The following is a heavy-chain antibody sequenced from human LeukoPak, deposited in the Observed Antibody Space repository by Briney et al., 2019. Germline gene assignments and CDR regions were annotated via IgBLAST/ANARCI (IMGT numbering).Heavy chain of an antibody. CDR3: ARRGATMVRGVMIDY. J-gene: IGHJ4*02. V-gene: IGHV4-4*03. Sequence: PETLSLTCAVSGGSISSSNWWSWVRQPPGKGLEWIGEIYHSGSTNYNPSLKSRVTISVDKSKNQFSLKLSSVTAADTAVYYCARRGATMVRGVMIDYWGQGTLVTVSS. D-gene: IGHD3-10*01. CDR1: GGSISSSNW. CDR2: IYHSGST.